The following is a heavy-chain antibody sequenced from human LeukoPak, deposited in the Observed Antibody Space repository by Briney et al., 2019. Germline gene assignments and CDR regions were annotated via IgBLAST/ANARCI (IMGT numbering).Heavy chain of an antibody. CDR2: IYSGCST. D-gene: IGHD1-26*01. Sequence: GGSLRLSCGASGFTVSRNYMSWGRQAPGKGLEWVSVIYSGCSTYYADSVKGRFTISRDNSKNTLYLQMNRLRAEDTAVYYCARESGGSYPRYDYWGQGTLVTVSS. J-gene: IGHJ4*02. CDR1: GFTVSRNY. CDR3: ARESGGSYPRYDY. V-gene: IGHV3-53*01.